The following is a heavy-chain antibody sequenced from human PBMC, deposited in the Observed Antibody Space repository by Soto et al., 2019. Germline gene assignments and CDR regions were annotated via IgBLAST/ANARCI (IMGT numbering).Heavy chain of an antibody. Sequence: QVQLVQSGAEVKKPGSSVKVSCKASGGTFSSYTISWVRQAPGQGLEWMGRIIPILGIANYAQKFQGRVTITADKSTSTADMELSSLRSEDTAVYYCARATTLGRYFDWLGRKGWYFDLWGRGTLVTVSS. CDR3: ARATTLGRYFDWLGRKGWYFDL. V-gene: IGHV1-69*02. CDR2: IIPILGIA. J-gene: IGHJ2*01. D-gene: IGHD3-9*01. CDR1: GGTFSSYT.